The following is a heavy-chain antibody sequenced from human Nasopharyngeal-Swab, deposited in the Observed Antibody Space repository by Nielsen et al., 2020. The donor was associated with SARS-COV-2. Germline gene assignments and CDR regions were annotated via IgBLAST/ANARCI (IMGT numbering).Heavy chain of an antibody. Sequence: GGSLRLSCAASGFTFSSYAMHWVRQAPGKGLEWMTLISYDGSNKYYADSVKGRFTIPRDNSQNTLYLQMNSLRAEDTAVYYCARGGNYYDSSGYVYYYYGMDVWGQGTTVTVSS. D-gene: IGHD3-22*01. J-gene: IGHJ6*02. CDR3: ARGGNYYDSSGYVYYYYGMDV. V-gene: IGHV3-30*04. CDR1: GFTFSSYA. CDR2: ISYDGSNK.